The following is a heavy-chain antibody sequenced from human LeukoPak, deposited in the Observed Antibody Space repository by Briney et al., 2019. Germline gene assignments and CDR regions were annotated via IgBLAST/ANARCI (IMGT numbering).Heavy chain of an antibody. CDR1: GFTFSSYS. V-gene: IGHV3-21*01. D-gene: IGHD2-2*02. CDR2: ISSSSSYI. CDR3: ARVVVPAAISLFDY. Sequence: GGSLRLSCAASGFTFSSYSMNWVRQAPGKGLEWVSSISSSSSYIYYADSVKGRFTISRDNAKNSLYLQMNSLRAEDTAVYYCARVVVPAAISLFDYWGQGTLVTVSS. J-gene: IGHJ4*02.